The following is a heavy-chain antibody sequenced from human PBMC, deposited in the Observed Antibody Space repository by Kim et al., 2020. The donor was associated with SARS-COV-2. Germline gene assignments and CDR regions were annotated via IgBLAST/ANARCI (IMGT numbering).Heavy chain of an antibody. CDR1: GGSISSSSYY. Sequence: SETLSLTCTVSGGSISSSSYYWGWIRQPPGKGLEWIGSIYYSGSTYYNPSLKSRVTISVDTSKNQFSLKLSSVTAADTAVYYCARRQYYYDSSGYYRREYYFDYWGQGTLVTVSS. CDR3: ARRQYYYDSSGYYRREYYFDY. D-gene: IGHD3-22*01. J-gene: IGHJ4*02. CDR2: IYYSGST. V-gene: IGHV4-39*01.